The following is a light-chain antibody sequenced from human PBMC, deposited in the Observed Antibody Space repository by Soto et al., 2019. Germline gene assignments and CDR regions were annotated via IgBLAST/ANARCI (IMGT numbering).Light chain of an antibody. Sequence: QSALTQPASVSGSPGQSITISCTGTSSDVGGYNYVSWYQQHPGKAPKLMIYEVSNRPSGVPDRFSGSKSGNTASLTVSGLQAEDEAAYYCSSYAGSNNVVFGGGTKLTVL. J-gene: IGLJ2*01. CDR3: SSYAGSNNVV. CDR2: EVS. CDR1: SSDVGGYNY. V-gene: IGLV2-8*01.